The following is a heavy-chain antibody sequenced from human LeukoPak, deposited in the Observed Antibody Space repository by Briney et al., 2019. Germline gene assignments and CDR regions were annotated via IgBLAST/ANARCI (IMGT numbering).Heavy chain of an antibody. CDR2: IYYSGST. V-gene: IGHV4-39*01. Sequence: SETLSLTCTVSGGSISSSSYYWGWIRQPPGKGLEWIGSIYYSGSTYYNPSLKSRVTISVDTSKNQFSLKLSSVTAADTAVYYCARQDPSGVGAFDYWGQGTLVTVSS. J-gene: IGHJ4*02. D-gene: IGHD1-26*01. CDR3: ARQDPSGVGAFDY. CDR1: GGSISSSSYY.